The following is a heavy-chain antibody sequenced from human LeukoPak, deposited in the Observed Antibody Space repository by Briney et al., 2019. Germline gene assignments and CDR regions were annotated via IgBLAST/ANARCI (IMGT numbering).Heavy chain of an antibody. Sequence: SETLSLTCTVSGGSISSGSYYWSWIRQPPGKGLEWIGYIYHSGSTYYNPSLKSRVTISVDTSKNQFSLKLSSVTAADMAVYYCARRLGVPAAIGWFDPWGQGTLVTVSS. D-gene: IGHD2-2*02. J-gene: IGHJ5*02. V-gene: IGHV4-30-2*02. CDR1: GGSISSGSYY. CDR3: ARRLGVPAAIGWFDP. CDR2: IYHSGST.